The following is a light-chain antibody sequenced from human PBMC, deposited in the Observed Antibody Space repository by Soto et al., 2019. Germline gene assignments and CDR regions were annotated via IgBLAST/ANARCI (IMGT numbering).Light chain of an antibody. V-gene: IGKV1-33*01. Sequence: DIQMTQSPSSLSASVGDRVTITCQASQNINNYLNWYQQKPGRAPKLLIYDASNLEAGVPSRFRGSGSGTEFTLTISSLQPEDFATYYCQQLMSYPITFGQGTRLEIK. J-gene: IGKJ5*01. CDR3: QQLMSYPIT. CDR2: DAS. CDR1: QNINNY.